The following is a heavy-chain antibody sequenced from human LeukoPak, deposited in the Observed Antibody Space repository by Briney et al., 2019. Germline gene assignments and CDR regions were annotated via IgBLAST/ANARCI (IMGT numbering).Heavy chain of an antibody. D-gene: IGHD4-17*01. Sequence: GGSLRLSCAASGFIFSSYAMSWVRQAPGKGLEWVSYISSSGSTIYYADSVKGRFTISRDNAKNSLYLQMNSLRAEDTAVYYCARDMTPDYGDYACDYWGQGTLVTVSS. V-gene: IGHV3-48*04. CDR2: ISSSGSTI. CDR3: ARDMTPDYGDYACDY. J-gene: IGHJ4*02. CDR1: GFIFSSYA.